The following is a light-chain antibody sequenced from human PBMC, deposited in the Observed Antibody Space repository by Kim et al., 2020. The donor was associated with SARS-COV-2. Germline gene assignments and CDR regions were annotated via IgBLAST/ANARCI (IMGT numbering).Light chain of an antibody. V-gene: IGLV1-47*02. J-gene: IGLJ3*02. CDR1: SSNIGRNF. Sequence: QSVLTQPPSASGTPGQRVAMSCSGSSSNIGRNFVYWYQQLPGTAPQLLIHSNNRRPSGVPDRFSGSKSGTSASLAISGLRSGDEANYYCAAWDDSLSAWVFGGGTKVTVL. CDR3: AAWDDSLSAWV. CDR2: SNN.